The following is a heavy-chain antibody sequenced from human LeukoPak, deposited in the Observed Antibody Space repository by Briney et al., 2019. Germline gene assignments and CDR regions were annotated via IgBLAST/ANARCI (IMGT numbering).Heavy chain of an antibody. V-gene: IGHV3-49*04. D-gene: IGHD4-11*01. J-gene: IGHJ6*03. CDR3: TRANSNPPPYYYYYYMDV. CDR2: IRSKAYGGTT. Sequence: GGSPRLSCAASGFTFSSYWMSWDRQAPGKGLEWVGFIRSKAYGGTTEYAASVKGRFTISRDDSKSIAYLQMNSLKTEDTAVYYCTRANSNPPPYYYYYYMDVWGKGTTVTVSS. CDR1: GFTFSSYW.